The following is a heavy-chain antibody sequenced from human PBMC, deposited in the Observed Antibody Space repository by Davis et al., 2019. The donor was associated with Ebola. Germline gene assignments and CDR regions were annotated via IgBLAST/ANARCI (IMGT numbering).Heavy chain of an antibody. Sequence: GESLKISCAASGFTFSSYSMNWVRQAPGKGLEWVANIKQDGSEKYYVDSVKGRFSISRDNAKNSLYLQMNSLRAEDTAVYFCARDVHHSSANWGQGTLVTVSS. J-gene: IGHJ4*02. CDR2: IKQDGSEK. CDR3: ARDVHHSSAN. D-gene: IGHD2-15*01. CDR1: GFTFSSYS. V-gene: IGHV3-7*03.